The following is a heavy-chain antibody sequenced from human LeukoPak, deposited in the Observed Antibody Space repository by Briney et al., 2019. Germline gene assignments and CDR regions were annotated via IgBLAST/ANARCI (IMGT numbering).Heavy chain of an antibody. V-gene: IGHV1-2*02. J-gene: IGHJ3*02. CDR1: GYTFSGYN. D-gene: IGHD2-15*01. Sequence: ASVKVSCKASGYTFSGYNMHWVRQAPGQGLEWMGSMNPNDGLTNYAQKFQGRVTMTRDTSISTAYMELSRLRSDDTAVYYCASLVVVAATQGAFDIWGQGTMVTVSS. CDR2: MNPNDGLT. CDR3: ASLVVVAATQGAFDI.